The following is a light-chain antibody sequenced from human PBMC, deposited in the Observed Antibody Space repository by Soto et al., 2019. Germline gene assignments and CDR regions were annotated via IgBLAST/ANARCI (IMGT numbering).Light chain of an antibody. Sequence: EIVMTHSPSTLSLSPVERATLSCSGSQSVSDNLAWYQQRPGQAPRLLIYGASIRAAGIPARISGSGSGTEFTLTISSLQSEDFAVYSCEQYNNWFSITFGQGTRLEI. CDR3: EQYNNWFSIT. V-gene: IGKV3-15*01. J-gene: IGKJ5*01. CDR2: GAS. CDR1: QSVSDN.